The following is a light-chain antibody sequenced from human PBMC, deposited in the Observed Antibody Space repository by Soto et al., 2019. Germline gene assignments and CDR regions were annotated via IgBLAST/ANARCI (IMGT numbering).Light chain of an antibody. CDR3: QQYGGSPIT. CDR1: QSVSSY. CDR2: DAS. Sequence: EIVLTQSPATLSLSPGERATLSCRASQSVSSYLAWYQQKPGQAPRLLIYDASNRATGIPDRFSGSGSGTDFTLTISRLEPEDFAVYYCQQYGGSPITFGLGTRLEIK. V-gene: IGKV3-11*01. J-gene: IGKJ5*01.